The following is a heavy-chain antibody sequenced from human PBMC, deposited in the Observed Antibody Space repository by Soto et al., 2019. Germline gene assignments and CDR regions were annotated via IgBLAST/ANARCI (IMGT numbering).Heavy chain of an antibody. Sequence: PSETLSLTCTVSGGSISSGGYYWSWIRQHPGKGLEWIGYIYYSGSAYYNPSLKSRVTISADTSKNQFSLKLSSVTAADTALYFCARHSLALRKNNWFDPWGQGIMVTVSS. CDR3: ARHSLALRKNNWFDP. J-gene: IGHJ5*02. CDR2: IYYSGSA. CDR1: GGSISSGGYY. D-gene: IGHD3-3*02. V-gene: IGHV4-31*03.